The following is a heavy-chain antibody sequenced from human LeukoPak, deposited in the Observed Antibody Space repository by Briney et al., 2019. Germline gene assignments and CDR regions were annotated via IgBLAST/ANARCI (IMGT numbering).Heavy chain of an antibody. Sequence: GGSLRLSCAASGFTFSSYGMSWVRQAPGKGLEWVSAISGSGGSTYYADSVKGRFTISRDNSKNTLYLQMNSLRAEDTAVYYCAKNPPITMVRGNFDYWGQGTLVTVSS. CDR2: ISGSGGST. CDR1: GFTFSSYG. D-gene: IGHD3-10*01. V-gene: IGHV3-23*01. CDR3: AKNPPITMVRGNFDY. J-gene: IGHJ4*02.